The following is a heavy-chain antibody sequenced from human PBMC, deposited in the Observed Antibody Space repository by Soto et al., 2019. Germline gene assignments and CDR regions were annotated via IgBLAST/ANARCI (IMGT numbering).Heavy chain of an antibody. J-gene: IGHJ4*02. Sequence: EAQVWQSGGGLVQPGGSLRLSCEASGFTFSDSTMSWVRQAPGKGLEWVSSITGGGTTTYYAESVKGRFTVSRDNSKYKVFLHMDSLRSEDTALYYCAKALGGYVRPAFDSWGLRTLVTVSS. D-gene: IGHD5-12*01. CDR1: GFTFSDST. V-gene: IGHV3-23*01. CDR3: AKALGGYVRPAFDS. CDR2: ITGGGTTT.